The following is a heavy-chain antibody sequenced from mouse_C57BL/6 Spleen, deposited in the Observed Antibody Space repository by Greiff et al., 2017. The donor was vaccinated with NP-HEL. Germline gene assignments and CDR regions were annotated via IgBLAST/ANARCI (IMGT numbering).Heavy chain of an antibody. CDR2: IDPSDSYT. D-gene: IGHD2-1*01. CDR3: AREDYGNSYWYFDV. V-gene: IGHV1-50*01. J-gene: IGHJ1*03. Sequence: QVQLQQPGAELVKPGASVKLSCKASGYTFTSYWMQWVKQRPGQGLEWIGEIDPSDSYTNYNQKFKGKATLTVDTSSSTAYMQLSSLTSEDSAVYYCAREDYGNSYWYFDVWGTGTTVTVSS. CDR1: GYTFTSYW.